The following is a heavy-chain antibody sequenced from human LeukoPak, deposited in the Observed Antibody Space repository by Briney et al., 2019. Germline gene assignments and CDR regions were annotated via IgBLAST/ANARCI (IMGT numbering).Heavy chain of an antibody. CDR1: GYTFTGYY. CDR3: ARAPGYSGYDTLFDY. J-gene: IGHJ4*02. V-gene: IGHV1-2*02. Sequence: ASVKVSCKASGYTFTGYYMHWVRQAPGQGLEWMGWIKPNSGGTNYAQKFQGRVTMTRDTSISTAYMELSRLRSDDTAVYYCARAPGYSGYDTLFDYWGQGTLVTVSS. D-gene: IGHD5-12*01. CDR2: IKPNSGGT.